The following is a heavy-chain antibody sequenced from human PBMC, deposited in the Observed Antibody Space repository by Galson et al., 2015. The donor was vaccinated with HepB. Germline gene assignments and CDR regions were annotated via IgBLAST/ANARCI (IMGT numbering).Heavy chain of an antibody. CDR2: ISSNGGST. D-gene: IGHD6-19*01. J-gene: IGHJ4*02. CDR3: VKDHSAGQWLVH. CDR1: GFTFSSYA. Sequence: SLRLSCAASGFTFSSYAMHWVRQAPGKGLEYVSAISSNGGSTYYADSVKGRFTISRDNSKNTLYLQMSSLRAEDTAVYYCVKDHSAGQWLVHWGQGTLVTVSS. V-gene: IGHV3-64D*09.